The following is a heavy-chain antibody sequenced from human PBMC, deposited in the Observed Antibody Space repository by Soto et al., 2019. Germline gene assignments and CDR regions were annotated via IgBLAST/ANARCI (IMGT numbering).Heavy chain of an antibody. Sequence: EVQLVESGGGLVKPGGSLRLSCAASGFTFSSYSMNWVRQAPGRGLEWVSSITPGSTYIYYVDSVKGRFTISRDNAKSSIYRHTDSLRAEDTAVYYGAREICYMDVWGKGTTVTVSS. V-gene: IGHV3-21*02. J-gene: IGHJ6*03. CDR2: ITPGSTYI. CDR1: GFTFSSYS. CDR3: AREICYMDV.